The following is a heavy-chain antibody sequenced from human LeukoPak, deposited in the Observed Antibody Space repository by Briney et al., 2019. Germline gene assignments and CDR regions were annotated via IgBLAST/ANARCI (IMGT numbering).Heavy chain of an antibody. CDR2: ISYDGSNK. J-gene: IGHJ4*02. CDR3: AKDRTAGYDGLVDY. V-gene: IGHV3-30*18. D-gene: IGHD5-12*01. Sequence: GSLRLSCAASGFTFSNYGMHWVRQSPGKGLEWGAVISYDGSNKYYTDSVKGRFTISRDNSKNTLYLQMNSLRAEDTAVYYCAKDRTAGYDGLVDYWGQGTLVTVSS. CDR1: GFTFSNYG.